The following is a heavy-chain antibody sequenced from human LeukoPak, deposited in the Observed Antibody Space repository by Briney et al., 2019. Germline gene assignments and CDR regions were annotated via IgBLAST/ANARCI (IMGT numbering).Heavy chain of an antibody. CDR2: IGSSGTTI. CDR3: ARVGVVVAATGNLWFDP. J-gene: IGHJ5*02. CDR1: GFTFSSYE. D-gene: IGHD2-15*01. Sequence: GGSLRLSCAASGFTFSSYEMNWVRQAPGKGLEWVSYIGSSGTTIYYADSVKDRFTISRDNAKNSLYLQMNSLRAEDTAVYYCARVGVVVAATGNLWFDPWGQGTLVTVSS. V-gene: IGHV3-48*03.